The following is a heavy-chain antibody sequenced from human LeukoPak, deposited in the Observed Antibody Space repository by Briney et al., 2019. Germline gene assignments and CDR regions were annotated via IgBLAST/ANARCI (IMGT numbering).Heavy chain of an antibody. Sequence: PSETLSLTCTVSGGSISSYYWSWIRQPAGKGLEWIGRIYTSGSTNYNPSLKSRVTISVDTSKNQFSLKLSSVTAADTAVYYCARNVSGYSSSWYDCWGQGTLVTVSS. CDR1: GGSISSYY. CDR3: ARNVSGYSSSWYDC. D-gene: IGHD6-13*01. CDR2: IYTSGST. V-gene: IGHV4-4*07. J-gene: IGHJ5*01.